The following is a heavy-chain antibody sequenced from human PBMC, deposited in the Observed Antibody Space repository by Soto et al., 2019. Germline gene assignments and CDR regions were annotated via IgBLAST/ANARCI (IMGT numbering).Heavy chain of an antibody. D-gene: IGHD3-22*01. CDR3: ARVFKYYYDSSGYRTAFDY. CDR1: GGSFSGYY. V-gene: IGHV4-34*01. CDR2: INHSGST. Sequence: SETLSLPCAVYGGSFSGYYWSWIRQPPGKGLEWIGEINHSGSTNYNPSLKSRVTISVDTSKNQFSLKLSSVTAADTAVYYCARVFKYYYDSSGYRTAFDYWGQGTLVTVSS. J-gene: IGHJ4*02.